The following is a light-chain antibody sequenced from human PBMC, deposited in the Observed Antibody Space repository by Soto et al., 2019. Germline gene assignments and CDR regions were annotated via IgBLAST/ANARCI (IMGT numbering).Light chain of an antibody. CDR2: GAS. CDR1: QSVSNN. Sequence: EIVMTQSPSTLSVSPGERATLSCRASQSVSNNLAWYQQKPGQAPRLLIYGASTRATGIPARFSGSGSGTECTLTIISLQSEDFAVYYCQQYNNLPLTFVPGTKLDIK. J-gene: IGKJ3*01. CDR3: QQYNNLPLT. V-gene: IGKV3-15*01.